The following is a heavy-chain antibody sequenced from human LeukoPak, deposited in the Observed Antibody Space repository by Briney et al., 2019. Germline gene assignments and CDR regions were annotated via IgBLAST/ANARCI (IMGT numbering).Heavy chain of an antibody. D-gene: IGHD3-22*01. J-gene: IGHJ4*02. CDR3: ARGVGSGYTDY. V-gene: IGHV4-59*01. Sequence: SETLSLTCTVSGGSISNYYWTWIRQPPGKGLEWIGFISYSGNTNYNPSLKSRVTISLDTSKNQFSLKLISVSAADTAVYYCARGVGSGYTDYWGQGALVTVSS. CDR2: ISYSGNT. CDR1: GGSISNYY.